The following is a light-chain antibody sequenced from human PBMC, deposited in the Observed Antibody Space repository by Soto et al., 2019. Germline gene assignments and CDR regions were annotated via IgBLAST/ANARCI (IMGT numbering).Light chain of an antibody. CDR2: WAS. J-gene: IGKJ4*01. Sequence: DIVMTQSPDSLAVSLGERATINCKSSKNILFSSNNKNYLAWYQQKPGQPPKLLLYWASTRESGVPDRFNGSGSGTQFTLTISNLQAEDVAVYYCQHYYSTPLTFGGGTKVEI. CDR1: KNILFSSNNKNY. CDR3: QHYYSTPLT. V-gene: IGKV4-1*01.